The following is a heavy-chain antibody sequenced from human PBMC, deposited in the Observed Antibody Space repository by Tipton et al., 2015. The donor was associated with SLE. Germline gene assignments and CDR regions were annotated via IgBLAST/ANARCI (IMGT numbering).Heavy chain of an antibody. V-gene: IGHV4-59*11. Sequence: TLSLTCTVSGGSISGHYWSWIRQPPGKGLEWIGYIYYSGSTNYNPSLKSRVTISVDTSKNQFSLKLSSVTAADTAMYYCARGVGADYWGQGTLVTVSS. CDR1: GGSISGHY. CDR3: ARGVGADY. D-gene: IGHD1-26*01. J-gene: IGHJ4*02. CDR2: IYYSGST.